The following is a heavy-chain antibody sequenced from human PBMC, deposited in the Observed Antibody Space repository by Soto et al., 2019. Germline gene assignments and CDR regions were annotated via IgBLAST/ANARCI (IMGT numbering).Heavy chain of an antibody. J-gene: IGHJ6*03. CDR3: AKAGTRRQGVVTSCMDV. CDR2: IVVGSGNT. CDR1: GFTFASSA. Sequence: SVKVSCKASGFTFASSAVQWVRQARGQRLEWIGWIVVGSGNTNYAQKFQERVTITRDMSTSTAYMELSSLRSEDTAVYYCAKAGTRRQGVVTSCMDVWGKGTTVTVSS. D-gene: IGHD3-3*01. V-gene: IGHV1-58*01.